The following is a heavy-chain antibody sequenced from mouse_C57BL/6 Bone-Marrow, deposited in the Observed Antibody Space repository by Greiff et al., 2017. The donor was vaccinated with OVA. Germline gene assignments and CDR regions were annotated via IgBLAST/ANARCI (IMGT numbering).Heavy chain of an antibody. CDR1: GYTFTDYE. CDR2: IDPETGGT. V-gene: IGHV1-15*01. Sequence: VKLVESGAELVRPGASVTLSCKASGYTFTDYEMHWVKQTPVNGLEWIGAIDPETGGTDYNQKLKGKAILTADKSSSTAYMELRSLTSEDSAVYYCTRGYSNYYAMDYWGQGTSVTVSS. D-gene: IGHD2-5*01. CDR3: TRGYSNYYAMDY. J-gene: IGHJ4*01.